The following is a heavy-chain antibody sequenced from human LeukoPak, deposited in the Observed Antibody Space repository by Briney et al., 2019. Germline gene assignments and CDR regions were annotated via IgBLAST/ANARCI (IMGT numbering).Heavy chain of an antibody. CDR1: GGSISSHY. Sequence: SETLSLTCTVSGGSISSHYWSWIRQPPGKGLEWIGYIYYSGSTNYNPSLKSRVTISVDTSRNQFSLKLSSVTATDSAVYYCARRTGYLNYYYYYYMDVWGNGTTVTVSS. D-gene: IGHD3/OR15-3a*01. CDR2: IYYSGST. J-gene: IGHJ6*03. CDR3: ARRTGYLNYYYYYYMDV. V-gene: IGHV4-59*11.